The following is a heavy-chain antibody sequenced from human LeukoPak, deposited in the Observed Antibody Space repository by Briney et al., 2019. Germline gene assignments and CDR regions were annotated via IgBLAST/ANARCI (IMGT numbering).Heavy chain of an antibody. CDR2: MNPNSGNT. Sequence: ASVKVSCKASGYTFTMYYIHWVRQVAGQGLEWMGWMNPNSGNTGYGQKFRGRVTMTRNTAKSTAYMELSSLGSEDTGVYYCARAPFPGDYWGQGTLVTVSS. V-gene: IGHV1-8*01. CDR1: GYTFTMYY. D-gene: IGHD3-10*01. CDR3: ARAPFPGDY. J-gene: IGHJ4*02.